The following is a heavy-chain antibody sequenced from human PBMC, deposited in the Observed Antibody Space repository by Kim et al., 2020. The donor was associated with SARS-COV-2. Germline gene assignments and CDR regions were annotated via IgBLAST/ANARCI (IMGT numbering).Heavy chain of an antibody. V-gene: IGHV4-61*02. Sequence: SETLSLTCTVSGGSISSGSYCWSWIRQPAGKGLEWIGRIYTSGSTNYNPSLKSRVTISVDTSKNQFSLKLSSVTAADTAVYYCAREVPLVDTAMAFDYWGQGTLVTVSS. CDR1: GGSISSGSYC. D-gene: IGHD5-18*01. J-gene: IGHJ4*02. CDR3: AREVPLVDTAMAFDY. CDR2: IYTSGST.